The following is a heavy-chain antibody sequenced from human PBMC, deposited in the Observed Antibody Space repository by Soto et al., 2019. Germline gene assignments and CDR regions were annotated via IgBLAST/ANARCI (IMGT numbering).Heavy chain of an antibody. Sequence: PGEALKISCKGSGYSFTSYWISWVRQMPGKGLEWMERIDPSDSYTNYSTSFQGHVTISADKSISTAYLQWSSLKASDTAMYYCARGTPHRSSWSYYYYGMYXWGQVTTVTVS. D-gene: IGHD6-13*01. J-gene: IGHJ6*02. CDR3: ARGTPHRSSWSYYYYGMYX. CDR1: GYSFTSYW. CDR2: IDPSDSYT. V-gene: IGHV5-10-1*01.